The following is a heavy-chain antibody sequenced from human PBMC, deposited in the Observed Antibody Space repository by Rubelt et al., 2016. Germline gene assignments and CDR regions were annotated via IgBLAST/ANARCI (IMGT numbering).Heavy chain of an antibody. V-gene: IGHV3-21*01. Sequence: SYSMNWVRQAPGKGLEWVSSISSSSSYIYYADSVKGRFTISRDNAKNSLYLQMNSLRAEDTAVYYCARGGLAAAAIPYYYGMDGWGQGTTVTVSS. D-gene: IGHD6-13*01. CDR3: ARGGLAAAAIPYYYGMDG. J-gene: IGHJ6*02. CDR2: ISSSSSYI. CDR1: SYS.